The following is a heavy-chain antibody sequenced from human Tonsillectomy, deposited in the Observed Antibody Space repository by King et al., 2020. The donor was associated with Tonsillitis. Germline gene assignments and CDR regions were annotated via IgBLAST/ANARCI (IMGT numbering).Heavy chain of an antibody. CDR3: AREKVCSGASCSSPRLPPVPDIDY. J-gene: IGHJ4*02. CDR2: ISNSGRTI. CDR1: GFIFSDYY. V-gene: IGHV3-11*01. D-gene: IGHD2-15*01. Sequence: VQLVESGGGLVKPGGSLRLSCAASGFIFSDYYMSWIRQAPGKGLEWVSHISNSGRTIYYADSVKGRFTMSRDNAKNSLYLQMNSLRAEDTAVYYCAREKVCSGASCSSPRLPPVPDIDYWGQGTLVTVSS.